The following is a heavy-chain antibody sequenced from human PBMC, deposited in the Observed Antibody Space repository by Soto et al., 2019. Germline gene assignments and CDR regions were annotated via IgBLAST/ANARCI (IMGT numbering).Heavy chain of an antibody. D-gene: IGHD1-1*01. J-gene: IGHJ5*02. V-gene: IGHV3-15*01. CDR2: IKGTTDGKAT. Sequence: PGGALRLSCAASGFTFRNAWMSWVRQAPGKGLEWVGRIKGTTDGKATDYAAPVKGRFSVSSDDSKTTLYLQMNSLKIEDTAVYYCAADVSEYNPYLIDRWGQGTLVTVSS. CDR3: AADVSEYNPYLIDR. CDR1: GFTFRNAW.